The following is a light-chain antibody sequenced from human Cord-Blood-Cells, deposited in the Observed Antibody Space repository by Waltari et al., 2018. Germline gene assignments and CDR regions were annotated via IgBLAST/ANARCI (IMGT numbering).Light chain of an antibody. CDR3: SSYTSSSTLVV. CDR2: DVS. V-gene: IGLV2-14*04. CDR1: SSDVGGYNY. Sequence: SITISCTGTSSDVGGYNYVSWYQKRPGKAPKLMCYDVSKRPPGVVSRCAGSKAGNTASLTISGLQAEDEADYYCSSYTSSSTLVVFGGGTKLTVL. J-gene: IGLJ2*01.